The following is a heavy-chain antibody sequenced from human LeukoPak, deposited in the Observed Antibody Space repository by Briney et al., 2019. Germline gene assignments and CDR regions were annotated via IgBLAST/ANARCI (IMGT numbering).Heavy chain of an antibody. J-gene: IGHJ6*02. CDR3: GKDSHLYVAMDV. D-gene: IGHD2/OR15-2a*01. Sequence: GGSLRLSCAASGFDFSGYAMSWVRQAPGKGLEWVAGIGSDGSTHHAESVKGRFAISRDNSKSTVYLQMNSLRAEDTALYYCGKDSHLYVAMDVWGQGTTVTVSS. V-gene: IGHV3-23*01. CDR2: IGSDGST. CDR1: GFDFSGYA.